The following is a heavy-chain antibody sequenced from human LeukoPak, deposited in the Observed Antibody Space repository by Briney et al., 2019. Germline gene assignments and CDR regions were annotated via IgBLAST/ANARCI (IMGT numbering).Heavy chain of an antibody. CDR1: GFTFSCCR. V-gene: IGHV3-7*04. CDR2: IKQGGSEK. CDR3: ARGSYGAFDI. J-gene: IGHJ3*02. D-gene: IGHD3-16*01. Sequence: GGSLRLSCAASGFTFSCCRMTWVRQAPGKGLEWVANIKQGGSEKSYVDSVKGRFTISRDNAEKSVSLQMNSLRAEDTAVYYCARGSYGAFDIWGQGTMVTVSS.